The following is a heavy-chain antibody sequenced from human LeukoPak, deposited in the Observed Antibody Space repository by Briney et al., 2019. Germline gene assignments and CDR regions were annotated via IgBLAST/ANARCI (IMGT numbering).Heavy chain of an antibody. CDR2: ISYDEKTQ. Sequence: GGSLRLSCTASGFTFRTSGMLGVRQAPGKGLEWVSVISYDEKTQYYADSVKGRFTISRDNSKNTLYLQMNSLRAEDTAVYYCAKEDCGGGRCNDDFFDYWGQGTLVTVSS. V-gene: IGHV3-30*18. CDR1: GFTFRTSG. J-gene: IGHJ4*02. CDR3: AKEDCGGGRCNDDFFDY. D-gene: IGHD2-15*01.